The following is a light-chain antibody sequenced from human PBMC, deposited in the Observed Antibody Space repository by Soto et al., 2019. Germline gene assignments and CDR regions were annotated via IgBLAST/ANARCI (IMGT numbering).Light chain of an antibody. V-gene: IGLV2-14*01. CDR2: EVS. CDR1: SSDVGGYKY. Sequence: QSALTQPASVSGSPGESITISCTGTSSDVGGYKYVSWYQQHPGKAPKLMIYEVSNRPSGVSNRFSGSKSGNTASLTISGLQAEDEADYYCSSYTSSSTPYFFGTGTKVTVL. J-gene: IGLJ1*01. CDR3: SSYTSSSTPYF.